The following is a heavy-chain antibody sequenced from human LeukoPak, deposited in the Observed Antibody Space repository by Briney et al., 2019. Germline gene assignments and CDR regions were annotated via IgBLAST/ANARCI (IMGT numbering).Heavy chain of an antibody. Sequence: GGSLRLSSAASGFIFSSYSMNWVRQAPGKGLEWVSYVSANTIYYADSVKGRFTISRDNAKNPLYLQMNSLRAEDTAVYYCARYSYGPNRVDPWGQGTLVTVSS. J-gene: IGHJ5*02. CDR1: GFIFSSYS. CDR2: VSANTI. CDR3: ARYSYGPNRVDP. V-gene: IGHV3-21*05. D-gene: IGHD5-18*01.